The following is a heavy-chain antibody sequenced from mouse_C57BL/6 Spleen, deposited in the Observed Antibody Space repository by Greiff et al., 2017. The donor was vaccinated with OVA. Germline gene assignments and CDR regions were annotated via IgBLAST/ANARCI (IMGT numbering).Heavy chain of an antibody. CDR2: IWSGGST. CDR1: GFSLTSYG. CDR3: ASPPAYYSNSYYAMDY. V-gene: IGHV2-2*01. D-gene: IGHD2-5*01. J-gene: IGHJ4*01. Sequence: QVQLKESGPGLVQPSQSLSITCTVSGFSLTSYGVHWVRQSPGKGLEWLGVIWSGGSTDYNAAFISRLSISKDNSKSQVFFKMNSLQADDTAIYYCASPPAYYSNSYYAMDYWGQGTSVTVSS.